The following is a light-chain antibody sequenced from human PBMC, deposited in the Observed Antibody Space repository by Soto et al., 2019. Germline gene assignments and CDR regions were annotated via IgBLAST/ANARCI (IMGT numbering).Light chain of an antibody. CDR2: DNN. CDR1: SSNIGSNY. CDR3: GTWDSGRSAV. Sequence: QSVLTQPPSVSAAPGQKVTISCSGTSSNIGSNYVSWYQHLPGAAPKVLIYDNNKRSSGIPDRFSGSQSGTLATLDITGLQTGDEADYYCGTWDSGRSAVFGGGTKLTVL. V-gene: IGLV1-51*01. J-gene: IGLJ2*01.